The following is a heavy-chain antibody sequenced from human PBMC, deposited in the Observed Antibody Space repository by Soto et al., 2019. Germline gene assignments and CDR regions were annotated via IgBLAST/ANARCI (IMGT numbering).Heavy chain of an antibody. Sequence: QVQLVESGGGVVQPGRSLRLSCAASGFTFSSYGMHWVRQAPGKGLEWVAVIWYDGSNKYYADSVKGRFTISRDNXXNPLYLQMNSLSAEDTAVYYCARDISGDYGDTFDYWGQGTLVTVSS. D-gene: IGHD4-17*01. J-gene: IGHJ4*02. CDR1: GFTFSSYG. CDR2: IWYDGSNK. CDR3: ARDISGDYGDTFDY. V-gene: IGHV3-33*01.